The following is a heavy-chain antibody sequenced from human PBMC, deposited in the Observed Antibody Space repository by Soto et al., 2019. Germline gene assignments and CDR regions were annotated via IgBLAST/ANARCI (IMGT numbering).Heavy chain of an antibody. CDR2: IIPIFGKA. CDR1: VDTFSFYT. Sequence: SVKVSCKYSVDTFSFYTINCVRQDNEQGLEWMGGIIPIFGKAKYAQKFQGRVTLTTDTSTSTAYMDLRSLRSDDTAVYYCARDQGITTFGVYSMYYYGMDVWGPGTTVTVSS. D-gene: IGHD3-3*01. V-gene: IGHV1-69*05. J-gene: IGHJ6*02. CDR3: ARDQGITTFGVYSMYYYGMDV.